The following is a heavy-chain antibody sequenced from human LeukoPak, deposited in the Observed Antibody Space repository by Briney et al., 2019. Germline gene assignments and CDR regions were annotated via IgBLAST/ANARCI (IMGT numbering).Heavy chain of an antibody. CDR1: GFTFSDHF. J-gene: IGHJ4*02. CDR2: ISSGGSPM. CDR3: VRDSHYYDTTDPKYRLDY. D-gene: IGHD3-22*01. V-gene: IGHV3-11*04. Sequence: AGGSLRLSCAASGFTFSDHFMSWIRQSPGKGLEWVAYISSGGSPMYYVDSVKGRSTISGDNAKNSLYLEIHSLRVEDTGVYYCVRDSHYYDTTDPKYRLDYWGQGTLVSVSS.